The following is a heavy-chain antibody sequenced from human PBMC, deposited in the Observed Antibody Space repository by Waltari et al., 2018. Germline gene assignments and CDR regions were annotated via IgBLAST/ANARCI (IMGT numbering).Heavy chain of an antibody. CDR2: INPSGRT. V-gene: IGHV4-34*01. Sequence: QVQLQQWGAGRLKPSETLSLPCVVPGGSFRGYSWCWIRQPPGKGLEWIGEINPSGRTTYNPSLKSRVTISIDTSKIQFSLKLRSVTVADTAVYYCARANTIFGVIRTWYYMDVWGKGTPVTVSS. D-gene: IGHD3-3*01. CDR1: GGSFRGYS. J-gene: IGHJ6*03. CDR3: ARANTIFGVIRTWYYMDV.